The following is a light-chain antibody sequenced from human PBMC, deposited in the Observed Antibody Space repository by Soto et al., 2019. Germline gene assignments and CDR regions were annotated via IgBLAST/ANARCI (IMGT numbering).Light chain of an antibody. CDR1: ESISSW. Sequence: DIQMTQSPSTLSASVGARVTITCRASESISSWLAWYQQRPGKAPKLLIYKASSLESGVPSRFSGSGSGTEFTLTISSLQPDDFATYDCQQYNSYSLTFGGGTKVEIK. V-gene: IGKV1-5*03. CDR3: QQYNSYSLT. J-gene: IGKJ4*01. CDR2: KAS.